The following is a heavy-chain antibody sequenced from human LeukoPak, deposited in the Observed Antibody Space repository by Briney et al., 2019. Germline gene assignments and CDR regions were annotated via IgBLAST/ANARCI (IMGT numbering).Heavy chain of an antibody. Sequence: GGSLRLSCAASGFTFSSYSMNWVRQAPGKGLEWVSSISSSSSYIYYADSVKGRFTISRDNAKNSLYLQMNSLRAEDTAVYYCARHKSHKLLWFGEPNHRRPNWFDPWGQGTLVTVSS. CDR2: ISSSSSYI. J-gene: IGHJ5*02. V-gene: IGHV3-21*01. CDR3: ARHKSHKLLWFGEPNHRRPNWFDP. D-gene: IGHD3-10*01. CDR1: GFTFSSYS.